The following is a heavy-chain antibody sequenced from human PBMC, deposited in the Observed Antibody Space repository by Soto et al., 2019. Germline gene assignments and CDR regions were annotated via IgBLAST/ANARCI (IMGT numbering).Heavy chain of an antibody. V-gene: IGHV3-30*18. J-gene: IGHJ4*02. CDR2: ISYDGSNK. Sequence: GVSLRLSCAASGFTFSSYGMHWVRQAPGKGLEWVAVISYDGSNKYYADSVKGRFTISRDNSKNTLYLQMNSLRAEDTAVYYCAKVGYCSGGSCYRENGHFEYWGQGTLVTVSS. CDR1: GFTFSSYG. CDR3: AKVGYCSGGSCYRENGHFEY. D-gene: IGHD2-15*01.